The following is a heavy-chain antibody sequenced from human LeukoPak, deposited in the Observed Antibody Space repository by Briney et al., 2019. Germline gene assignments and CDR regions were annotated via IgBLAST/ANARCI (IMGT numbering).Heavy chain of an antibody. CDR2: IIPIFGTA. CDR1: GGTFSSYA. D-gene: IGHD1-26*01. V-gene: IGHV1-69*05. J-gene: IGHJ4*02. Sequence: SVKVSCKXSGGTFSSYAISWVPQAPGQGLEWMGRIIPIFGTANYAQKFQGRVTITTDESTSTAYMELSSLRSEDTAVYYCALGIVGATTYYFDYWGQGTLVTVSS. CDR3: ALGIVGATTYYFDY.